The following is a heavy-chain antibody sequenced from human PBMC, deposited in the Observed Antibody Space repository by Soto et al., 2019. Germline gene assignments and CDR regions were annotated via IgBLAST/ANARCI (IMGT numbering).Heavy chain of an antibody. J-gene: IGHJ4*02. CDR2: INPSGGST. CDR1: GYTLTSYY. V-gene: IGHV1-46*03. D-gene: IGHD3-3*01. CDR3: ARTKVTIFGVVTFDY. Sequence: PSVKVSCKASGYTLTSYYMHWVRQAPGQGLEWMGIINPSGGSTSYAQKFQGRVTMTRDTSTSTVYMELSSLRSEDTAVYYCARTKVTIFGVVTFDYWGQGTLVTVSS.